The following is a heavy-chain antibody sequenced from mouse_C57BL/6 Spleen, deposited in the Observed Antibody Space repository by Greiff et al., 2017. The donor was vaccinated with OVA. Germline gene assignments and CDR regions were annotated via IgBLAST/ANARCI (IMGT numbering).Heavy chain of an antibody. J-gene: IGHJ4*01. D-gene: IGHD2-3*01. Sequence: EVQRVESEGGLVQPGRSMKLSCTASGFTFSDYYMAWVRQVPEKGLEWVANINYDGSSTYYLDSLKSRFIISRDNAKNILYLQMSSLKSEDTATYYCARYDGYFYAMDYWGQGTSVTVSS. V-gene: IGHV5-16*01. CDR2: INYDGSST. CDR3: ARYDGYFYAMDY. CDR1: GFTFSDYY.